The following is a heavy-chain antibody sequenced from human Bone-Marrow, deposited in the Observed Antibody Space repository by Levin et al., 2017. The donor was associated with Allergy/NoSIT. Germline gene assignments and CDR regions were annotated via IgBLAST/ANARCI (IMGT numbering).Heavy chain of an antibody. CDR1: GGSISRFY. CDR2: IYYTGST. V-gene: IGHV4-59*01. D-gene: IGHD1-26*01. CDR3: ARHSGSSRGYFDY. J-gene: IGHJ4*02. Sequence: SETLSLTCTVSGGSISRFYWSWIRQPPGKGLEWIGYIYYTGSTNYNPSLKSRVTISLDKSKNQFSLKLSSVTAADTAVYYCARHSGSSRGYFDYWGQGTLVTVSS.